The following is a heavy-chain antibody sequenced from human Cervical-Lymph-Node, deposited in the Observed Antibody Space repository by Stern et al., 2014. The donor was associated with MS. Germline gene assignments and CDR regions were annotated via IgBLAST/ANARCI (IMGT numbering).Heavy chain of an antibody. CDR1: GFTFLSYG. V-gene: IGHV3-30*18. Sequence: VQLVESGGGVVQPGRSLRLTCTVSGFTFLSYGMPWVRQAPGKGLEWVSVISYDGSDTYYAESVKGRFTISRDNSKNTLYLEMRSLRPEDTAVYYCVKRGITEVRGVRLGDYWGPGTLVIVSS. D-gene: IGHD3-10*01. CDR2: ISYDGSDT. CDR3: VKRGITEVRGVRLGDY. J-gene: IGHJ4*02.